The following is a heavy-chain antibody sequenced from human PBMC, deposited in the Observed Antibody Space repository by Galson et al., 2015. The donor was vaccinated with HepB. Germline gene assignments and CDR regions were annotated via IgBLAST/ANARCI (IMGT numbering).Heavy chain of an antibody. V-gene: IGHV3-21*01. D-gene: IGHD1-1*01. CDR3: ARGLQLGPTEFDY. CDR2: ISSSSSHI. J-gene: IGHJ4*02. CDR1: GFTFSSYS. Sequence: SLRLSCAASGFTFSSYSMNWVRQAPGKGLEWVSSISSSSSHIYYADSVKGRFTISRDNAKNSLYLQMNSLRAEDTAVYYCARGLQLGPTEFDYWGQGTLVTVSS.